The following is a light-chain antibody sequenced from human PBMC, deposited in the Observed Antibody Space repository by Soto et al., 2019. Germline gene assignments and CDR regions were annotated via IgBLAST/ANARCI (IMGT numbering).Light chain of an antibody. V-gene: IGLV2-14*01. J-gene: IGLJ1*01. CDR1: SSDVGGYDY. CDR2: EVS. Sequence: QSVLTQPASVSGSPGQSITISCTGTSSDVGGYDYVSWYQIHPGRAPKLMVFEVSNRPSGVSYRFSGSKSGNTASLTISGLQAEDEADYFCSSYSLSTAYLFGTGTKVTVL. CDR3: SSYSLSTAYL.